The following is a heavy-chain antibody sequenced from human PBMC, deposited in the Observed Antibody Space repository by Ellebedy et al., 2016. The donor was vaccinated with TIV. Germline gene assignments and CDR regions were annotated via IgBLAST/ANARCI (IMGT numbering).Heavy chain of an antibody. D-gene: IGHD2-15*01. CDR1: GFTFTNYA. Sequence: GESLKISXAASGFTFTNYAMNWVRQAPGKGLEWVSGISGSGGNTYYADSVKGRLTISRDNSKNTLYLQMNSLRAEDTAEYYCAKGGSEGGMLYFDLWGRGTLVTVSS. CDR2: ISGSGGNT. J-gene: IGHJ2*01. CDR3: AKGGSEGGMLYFDL. V-gene: IGHV3-23*01.